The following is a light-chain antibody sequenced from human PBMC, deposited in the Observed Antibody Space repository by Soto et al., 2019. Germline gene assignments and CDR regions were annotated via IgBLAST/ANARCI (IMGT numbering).Light chain of an antibody. CDR3: QQSYSIPVWT. Sequence: DIQMTQSPSSLSASVGDGVTITCRASQRIGSYVNWYQQKPGKAPKLLIYAATNLEEGVPSRFSGSGSGTDFSLSVSGLQPEDFATYYCQQSYSIPVWTFGHGTKVDIK. CDR1: QRIGSY. V-gene: IGKV1-39*01. CDR2: AAT. J-gene: IGKJ1*01.